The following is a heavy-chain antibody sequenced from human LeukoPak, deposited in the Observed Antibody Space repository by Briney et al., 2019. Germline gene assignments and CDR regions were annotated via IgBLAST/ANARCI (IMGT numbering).Heavy chain of an antibody. D-gene: IGHD5-18*01. CDR3: AREDTALVIAY. J-gene: IGHJ4*02. CDR2: MWYDGSNK. CDR1: GFTFSSYG. Sequence: GGSLRLSCAASGFTFSSYGMHWVRQAPGKGLEWVAIMWYDGSNKYYTDSVKGRFTISRDNSKNTLYLQMNSLRVEDTAVFYCAREDTALVIAYWGQGTLVTVSS. V-gene: IGHV3-33*01.